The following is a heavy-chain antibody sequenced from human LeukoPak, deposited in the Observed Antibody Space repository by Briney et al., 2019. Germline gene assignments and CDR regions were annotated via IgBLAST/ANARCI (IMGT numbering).Heavy chain of an antibody. D-gene: IGHD2-21*02. CDR1: GGSISSGSYY. CDR3: ARGGYCGGACYFYS. J-gene: IGHJ4*02. CDR2: IYSSGST. Sequence: PSETLSLTCTVSGGSISSGSYYWRWSRQPAGKGLEWIERIYSSGSTNYNPSLKSRVSISVDTAKNHFSLNLSSVPAADTAVYYCARGGYCGGACYFYSWGQGTLFTVSS. V-gene: IGHV4-61*02.